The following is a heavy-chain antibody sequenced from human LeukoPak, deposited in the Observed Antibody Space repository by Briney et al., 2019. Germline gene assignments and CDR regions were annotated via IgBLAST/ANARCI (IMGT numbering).Heavy chain of an antibody. CDR3: AREGYGSGEWDY. Sequence: VASVKVSCKASGYTFTSYDINWVRQATGQGLEWMGWMNPNSGNTGYAQKFQGRVTMARNTSISTAYMELSSLRSEDTAVYFCAREGYGSGEWDYWGQGTLVTVSS. V-gene: IGHV1-8*01. D-gene: IGHD3-10*01. CDR2: MNPNSGNT. J-gene: IGHJ4*02. CDR1: GYTFTSYD.